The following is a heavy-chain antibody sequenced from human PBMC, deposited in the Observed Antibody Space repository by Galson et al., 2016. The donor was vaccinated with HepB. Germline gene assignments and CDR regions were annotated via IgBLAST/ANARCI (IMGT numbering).Heavy chain of an antibody. CDR3: ARGSGYLIDY. CDR2: IKEDGSDK. D-gene: IGHD5-18*01. CDR1: GFTFSGFW. J-gene: IGHJ4*01. V-gene: IGHV3-7*04. Sequence: SLRLSCAASGFTFSGFWMNWVRQAPGKGLEWVAIIKEDGSDKHYVDSVKGRFTISRDNAKNSLYLQMDSLRGEDTAVYYCARGSGYLIDYWGHGTLVSVSS.